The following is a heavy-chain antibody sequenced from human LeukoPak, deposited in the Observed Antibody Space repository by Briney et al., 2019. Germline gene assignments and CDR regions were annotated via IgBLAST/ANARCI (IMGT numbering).Heavy chain of an antibody. V-gene: IGHV4-34*01. CDR1: GGSFSGYF. CDR3: ARYYSNYLFDY. CDR2: INHSGST. Sequence: SETLSLTCAVYGGSFSGYFWNWVRQPPGKGLEWIGEINHSGSTNYNPSLNSPVTISLDTSKNQFSLKLSSVTAADTAVYYCARYYSNYLFDYWGQGTLVTVSS. J-gene: IGHJ4*02. D-gene: IGHD4-11*01.